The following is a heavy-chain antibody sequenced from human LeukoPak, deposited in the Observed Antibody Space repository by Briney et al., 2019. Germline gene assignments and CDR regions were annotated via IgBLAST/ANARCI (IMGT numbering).Heavy chain of an antibody. CDR2: IYTSGST. D-gene: IGHD6-13*01. J-gene: IGHJ6*03. CDR1: GGSISSYY. Sequence: PSETLSLTCTVSGGSISSYYWSWIRQPAGKGLEWIGRIYTSGSTNYNPSLKSRVTMSVDTSKNQFSLKLSSVTAADTAVYYCARVSGPFEWSYSSSTDLDYYMDVWGKGTTVTVSS. V-gene: IGHV4-4*07. CDR3: ARVSGPFEWSYSSSTDLDYYMDV.